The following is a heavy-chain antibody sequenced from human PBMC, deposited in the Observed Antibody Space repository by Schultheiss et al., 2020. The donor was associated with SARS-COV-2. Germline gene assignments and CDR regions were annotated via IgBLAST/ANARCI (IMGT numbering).Heavy chain of an antibody. D-gene: IGHD4-17*01. Sequence: GESLKISCAASGFTFSGSAMHWVRQASGKGLEWVGRIRSKANSYATAYAASVKGRFTISRDDSKNTAYLQMNSLKTEDTAVYYCTRRGDYGSHYYYGMDVWGQGTTVTVSS. CDR2: IRSKANSYAT. J-gene: IGHJ6*02. CDR1: GFTFSGSA. CDR3: TRRGDYGSHYYYGMDV. V-gene: IGHV3-73*01.